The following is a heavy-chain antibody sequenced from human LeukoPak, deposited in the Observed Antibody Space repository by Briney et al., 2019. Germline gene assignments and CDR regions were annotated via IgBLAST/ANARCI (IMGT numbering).Heavy chain of an antibody. V-gene: IGHV1-2*02. CDR1: GYTFTGYY. Sequence: ASVKVSCKASGYTFTGYYVHWVRQAPGQGLEWMGWINPNSGGTNYAQKFQGRVTMTRDTSISTAYMELSRLRSDDTAVYYCARVQSPNIVVVPAAFGWFDPWGQGTLVTVSS. D-gene: IGHD2-2*01. J-gene: IGHJ5*02. CDR3: ARVQSPNIVVVPAAFGWFDP. CDR2: INPNSGGT.